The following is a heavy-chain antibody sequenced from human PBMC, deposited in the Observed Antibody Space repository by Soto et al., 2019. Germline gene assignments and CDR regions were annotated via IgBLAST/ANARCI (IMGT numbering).Heavy chain of an antibody. V-gene: IGHV4-34*01. J-gene: IGHJ5*02. CDR3: ARVPSP. Sequence: PSETLSLTCAVYGGSFSGYYWSWIRQPPGKGLEWIGEINHSGGTNYNPSLKSRVTVSVDTSKNQFSLNLSSVTAADTAVYYCARVPSPWGQGTLVTVSS. CDR2: INHSGGT. CDR1: GGSFSGYY.